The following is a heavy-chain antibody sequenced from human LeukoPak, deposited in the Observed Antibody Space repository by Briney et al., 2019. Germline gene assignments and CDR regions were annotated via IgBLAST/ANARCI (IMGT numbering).Heavy chain of an antibody. V-gene: IGHV1-69*06. D-gene: IGHD3-3*01. CDR1: GGTFSSYA. CDR2: IIPIFGTA. CDR3: ARDRYYDFWSGYYPYYYMDV. Sequence: SVKVSCKASGGTFSSYAISWVRQAPGQGLEWMGGIIPIFGTANYAQKFQGRVTITADKSTSTAYMELSSLRSEDTAVYYCARDRYYDFWSGYYPYYYMDVWGKGTTVTVSS. J-gene: IGHJ6*03.